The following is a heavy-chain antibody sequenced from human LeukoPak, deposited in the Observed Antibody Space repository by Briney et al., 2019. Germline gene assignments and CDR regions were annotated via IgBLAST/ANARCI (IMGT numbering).Heavy chain of an antibody. CDR2: ITTSDGNT. D-gene: IGHD7-27*01. CDR3: AKDGGLWVSAHWGDS. V-gene: IGHV3-23*01. J-gene: IGHJ4*02. CDR1: GFTFSSYT. Sequence: GGSLRLSVAASGFTFSSYTMSWVRKAPGKGLEGVSTITTSDGNTYYADSVKGRFTVSRDNSKNTLYLQMNSLRAEDTAVYYCAKDGGLWVSAHWGDSWGRGTLVTVSS.